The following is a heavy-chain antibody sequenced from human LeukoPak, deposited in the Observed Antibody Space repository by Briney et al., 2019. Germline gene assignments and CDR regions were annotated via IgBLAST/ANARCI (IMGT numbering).Heavy chain of an antibody. CDR1: GFIFSLYV. CDR2: ISSNGDST. J-gene: IGHJ4*02. D-gene: IGHD3-16*01. CDR3: ARARAGLLGSLDY. V-gene: IGHV3-64*01. Sequence: GGSLRLSCAASGFIFSLYVMHCVRQAPGKGLEYVSAISSNGDSTYYANSVKGRFTISRDNSKNTLYLQMGGLRADDMAMYYCARARAGLLGSLDYRGQGTLVTVSS.